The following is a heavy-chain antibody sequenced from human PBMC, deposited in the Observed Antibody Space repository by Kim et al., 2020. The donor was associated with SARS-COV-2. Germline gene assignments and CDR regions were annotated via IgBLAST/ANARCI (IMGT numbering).Heavy chain of an antibody. D-gene: IGHD3-3*01. Sequence: DTRYSPSFQGQVTISADKSISTAYLQWSSLEASDTAMYYCARWVFKSFDYWGQGTLVTVSS. J-gene: IGHJ4*02. V-gene: IGHV5-51*01. CDR2: DT. CDR3: ARWVFKSFDY.